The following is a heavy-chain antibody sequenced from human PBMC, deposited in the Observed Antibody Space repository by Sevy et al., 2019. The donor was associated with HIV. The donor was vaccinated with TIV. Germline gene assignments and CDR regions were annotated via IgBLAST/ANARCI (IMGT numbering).Heavy chain of an antibody. CDR3: ARARIAAAGTSGFDY. D-gene: IGHD6-13*01. CDR1: GGSISSGSYY. V-gene: IGHV4-61*02. CDR2: IYTSGST. Sequence: SETLSLTCTVSGGSISSGSYYWSWIRQPAGKGLEWIGRIYTSGSTNYNPSLKSRVTMSVDTSKNQFSLKLSSVTAADTAVYYCARARIAAAGTSGFDYWGQRTLVTVSS. J-gene: IGHJ4*02.